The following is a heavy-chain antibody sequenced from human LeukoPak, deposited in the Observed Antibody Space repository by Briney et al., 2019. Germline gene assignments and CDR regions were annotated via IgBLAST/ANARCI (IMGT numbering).Heavy chain of an antibody. V-gene: IGHV4-39*07. CDR3: ARGYDWGTLFY. J-gene: IGHJ4*02. CDR2: IYYSGST. Sequence: SETLSLTCTVSGGSISSSSYYWGWIRQPPGKGLEWIGSIYYSGSTYYNPSLKSRVTISVDTSKNQFSLKLSSVTAADTAVYYCARGYDWGTLFYWGQGTLVTVSS. D-gene: IGHD5-12*01. CDR1: GGSISSSSYY.